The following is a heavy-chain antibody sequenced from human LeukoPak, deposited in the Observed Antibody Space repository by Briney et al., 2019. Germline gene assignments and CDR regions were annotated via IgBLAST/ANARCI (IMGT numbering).Heavy chain of an antibody. CDR3: ARDKAAAGYNWFDP. CDR2: IGSNSGYM. J-gene: IGHJ5*02. CDR1: GFTLNVYS. V-gene: IGHV3-21*01. Sequence: GGSLRLSCAASGFTLNVYSMNWVRQAPGKGLEWVSSIGSNSGYMYYADSVKGRFTISRDNAKNSLYLQMNSLRAEDTAVYYCARDKAAAGYNWFDPWGQGTLVTVSS. D-gene: IGHD6-13*01.